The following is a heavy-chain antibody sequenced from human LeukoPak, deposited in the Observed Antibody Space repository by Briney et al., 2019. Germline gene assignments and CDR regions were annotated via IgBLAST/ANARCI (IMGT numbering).Heavy chain of an antibody. CDR2: INPSGGDS. CDR1: GYTFINHY. V-gene: IGHV1-46*01. CDR3: ARDPSYCGGDCYAFDI. J-gene: IGHJ3*02. D-gene: IGHD2-21*02. Sequence: ASVMVSCKASGYTFINHYLHWVRQAPGQGLQWMGIINPSGGDSKYAQKFQGRVTVTRDTSTYTVYMELSSLRSEDTAVYYCARDPSYCGGDCYAFDIWGQGTMVTVSS.